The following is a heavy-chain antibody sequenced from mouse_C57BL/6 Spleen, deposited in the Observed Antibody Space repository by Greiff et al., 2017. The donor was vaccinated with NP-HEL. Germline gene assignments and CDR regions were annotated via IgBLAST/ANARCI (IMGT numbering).Heavy chain of an antibody. CDR3: TTRKDYFYDGVDY. J-gene: IGHJ4*01. CDR2: IDPENGDT. D-gene: IGHD1-1*01. CDR1: GFNIKDDY. V-gene: IGHV14-4*01. Sequence: EVQLQQSGAELVRPGASVKLSCTASGFNIKDDYMHWVKQRPEQGLEWIGWIDPENGDTEYASQFQGKATITADTSSNTAYLQLSSLTSEDTAVYYCTTRKDYFYDGVDYWGQGTSVTVSS.